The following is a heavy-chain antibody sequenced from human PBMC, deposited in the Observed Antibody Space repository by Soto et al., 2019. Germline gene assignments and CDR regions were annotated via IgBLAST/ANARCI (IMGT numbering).Heavy chain of an antibody. Sequence: QDQLVQSGVEVKKPGASVKVSCKASGYSFTNYGITWVRQAPGQGFEWMGWISAYNGNTNYAQKFKGRVTMTTDASTNTAYLDLRGLRSDDTAVYYCARDRGVAPPVAGNTHYYYYMDVWGKGTTVTVSS. J-gene: IGHJ6*03. CDR2: ISAYNGNT. D-gene: IGHD6-19*01. CDR3: ARDRGVAPPVAGNTHYYYYMDV. CDR1: GYSFTNYG. V-gene: IGHV1-18*01.